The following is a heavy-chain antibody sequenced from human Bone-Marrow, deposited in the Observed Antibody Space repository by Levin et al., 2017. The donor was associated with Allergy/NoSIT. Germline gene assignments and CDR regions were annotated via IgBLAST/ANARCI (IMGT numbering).Heavy chain of an antibody. D-gene: IGHD1-1*01. V-gene: IGHV3-53*01. J-gene: IGHJ6*02. CDR1: GFIVSSHY. CDR3: ARAAVVLTRGYGMDV. CDR2: TYAGGTT. Sequence: HAGGSLRLSCAASGFIVSSHYMNWVRQAPGKGLEWVSVTYAGGTTYFADSVKGRLTISRDNPRNTLNLQLDSLRVDDTAVYFCARAAVVLTRGYGMDVWGQGTTVTVSS.